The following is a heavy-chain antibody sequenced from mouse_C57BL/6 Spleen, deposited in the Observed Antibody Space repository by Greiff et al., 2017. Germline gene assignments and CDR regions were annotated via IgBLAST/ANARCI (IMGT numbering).Heavy chain of an antibody. V-gene: IGHV5-12*01. CDR2: ISNGGGST. CDR3: ARRYYGNYPYAMDY. D-gene: IGHD2-1*01. Sequence: EVHLVESGGGLVQPGGSLKLSCAASGFTFSDYYMYWVRQTPEKRLEWVAYISNGGGSTYYPDTVKGRFTISRDNAKNTLYLQMSRLKSEDTAMYYGARRYYGNYPYAMDYWGQGTSVTVSS. J-gene: IGHJ4*01. CDR1: GFTFSDYY.